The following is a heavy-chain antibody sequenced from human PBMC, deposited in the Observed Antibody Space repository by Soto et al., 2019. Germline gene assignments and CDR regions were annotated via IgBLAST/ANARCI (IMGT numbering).Heavy chain of an antibody. J-gene: IGHJ4*02. CDR3: ARAGLGDGSDY. V-gene: IGHV4-61*01. CDR1: GGSVSSGSYY. Sequence: QVQLQESGPGLVKPSETLSLTCTVSGGSVSSGSYYWSWIRQPPGKGLEWIGYIYYSGSTKYNPSLKSRVTTSVDPSKLQFSLKLTSVTAADTAVYYCARAGLGDGSDYWGQGTLVTVSS. D-gene: IGHD1-26*01. CDR2: IYYSGST.